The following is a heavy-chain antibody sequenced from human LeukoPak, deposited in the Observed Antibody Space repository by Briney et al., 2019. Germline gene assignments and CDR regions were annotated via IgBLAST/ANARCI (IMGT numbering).Heavy chain of an antibody. D-gene: IGHD3-22*01. CDR3: ARDYYDSSGYYYFDY. Sequence: GASVKVSCKASGYTFTSYYMHWVRQAPGQGLEWMGIINPSGGSTSYAQKFQGRVTMTRDMSTSTVYMELSSLRSEDTAMYYCARDYYDSSGYYYFDYWGQGTLVTVSS. CDR2: INPSGGST. CDR1: GYTFTSYY. J-gene: IGHJ4*02. V-gene: IGHV1-46*01.